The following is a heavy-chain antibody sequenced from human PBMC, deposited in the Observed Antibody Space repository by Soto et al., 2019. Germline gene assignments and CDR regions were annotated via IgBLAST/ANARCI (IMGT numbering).Heavy chain of an antibody. CDR2: ISSSSTTI. CDR3: ARDLHYAFDY. Sequence: EVQLVESGGGLVQPGGSLRLSCAAPGFSFSSYSMNWVRQAPGKGLEWISYISSSSTTIFYADSVTGRFTVSRDTAKNSLYLQMSSLRAEDTAVYYCARDLHYAFDYWGQGTLVTVSS. J-gene: IGHJ4*02. CDR1: GFSFSSYS. D-gene: IGHD4-17*01. V-gene: IGHV3-48*01.